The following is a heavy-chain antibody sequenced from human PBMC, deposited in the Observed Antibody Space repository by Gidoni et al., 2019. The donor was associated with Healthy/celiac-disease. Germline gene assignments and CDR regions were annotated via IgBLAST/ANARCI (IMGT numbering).Heavy chain of an antibody. CDR3: AKDYSGSYGLNPFDY. J-gene: IGHJ4*02. V-gene: IGHV3-23*01. Sequence: EVQLLESGGGLVQPGGSLRFSCAASGFTFSHYAMSWVRQAPGKGPEWGSAIGGSGSSTYYADSVKGRFTISRDNSKNTLYLQMNSLRAEDTAVYYCAKDYSGSYGLNPFDYWGQGTLVTVSS. D-gene: IGHD1-26*01. CDR1: GFTFSHYA. CDR2: IGGSGSST.